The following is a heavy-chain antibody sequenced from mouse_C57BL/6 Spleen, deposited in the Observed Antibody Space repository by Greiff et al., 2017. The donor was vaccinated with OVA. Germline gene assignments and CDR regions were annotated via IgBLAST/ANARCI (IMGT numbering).Heavy chain of an antibody. D-gene: IGHD4-1*02. CDR3: APNWDY. CDR1: GYTFTSYW. J-gene: IGHJ2*01. V-gene: IGHV1-50*01. Sequence: VQLQQSGAELVKPGASVKLSCKASGYTFTSYWMQWVKQRPGQGLEWIGEIDPSDSYTNYNQKFKGKATLTVDTSSSTAYMQLSSLTSEDSAVYYCAPNWDYWGQGTTLTVSS. CDR2: IDPSDSYT.